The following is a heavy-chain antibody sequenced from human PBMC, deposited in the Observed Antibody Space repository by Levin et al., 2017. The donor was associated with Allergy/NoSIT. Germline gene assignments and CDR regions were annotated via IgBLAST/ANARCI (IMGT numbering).Heavy chain of an antibody. J-gene: IGHJ3*02. CDR1: GYTFTFYG. Sequence: ASVKVSCKASGYTFTFYGISWVRQAPGQGLEWMGWISPYNGNTNYAQKLQGRVTMTTDTSTSTAYMELRSLRSDDTAVYYCAREMAETAADTFDIWGQGTMVTVSS. D-gene: IGHD2-8*01. V-gene: IGHV1-18*01. CDR3: AREMAETAADTFDI. CDR2: ISPYNGNT.